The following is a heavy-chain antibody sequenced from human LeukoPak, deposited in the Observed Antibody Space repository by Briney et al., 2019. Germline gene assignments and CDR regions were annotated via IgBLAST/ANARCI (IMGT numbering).Heavy chain of an antibody. Sequence: GGTLRLSCAASGFTFSNYAMSWVRQAPGKGLEWVSAISGSGGSTYYADSVKGRFTISRDNSKNTLQLQMNSLRAEDTAVYYCATNPYYYDSSALDYWGQGTLVTVSS. CDR2: ISGSGGST. CDR1: GFTFSNYA. J-gene: IGHJ4*02. D-gene: IGHD3-22*01. CDR3: ATNPYYYDSSALDY. V-gene: IGHV3-23*01.